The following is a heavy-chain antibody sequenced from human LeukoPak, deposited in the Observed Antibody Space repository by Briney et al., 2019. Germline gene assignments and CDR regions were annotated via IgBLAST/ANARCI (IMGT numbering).Heavy chain of an antibody. CDR1: GGTFSSYA. V-gene: IGHV1-69*05. CDR2: IIPIFGTA. Sequence: GASVKVSCKASGGTFSSYAISWVRQAPGQGLEWMGGIIPIFGTANYAQNFQGRVTITTDESTSTAYMELSSLRSEDTAVYYCARGARGYSGSYYYYYMDVWGKGTTVTVSS. CDR3: ARGARGYSGSYYYYYMDV. D-gene: IGHD1-26*01. J-gene: IGHJ6*03.